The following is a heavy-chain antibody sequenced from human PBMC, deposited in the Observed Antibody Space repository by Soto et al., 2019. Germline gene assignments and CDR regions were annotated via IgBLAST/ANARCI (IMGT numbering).Heavy chain of an antibody. J-gene: IGHJ5*02. CDR1: GGSISSSNYY. Sequence: QLQLQESGPGLVKPSETLSLICTVSGGSISSSNYYWGWIRQPPGKGLEWLGSIYYSGRTYYNPSLKSRVTVSVDTSKNQFSLKLSSVTAAYTAVYFCAGHVRCTGGSCYLGWFDPWGQGTLVTVSS. V-gene: IGHV4-39*01. CDR3: AGHVRCTGGSCYLGWFDP. CDR2: IYYSGRT. D-gene: IGHD2-15*01.